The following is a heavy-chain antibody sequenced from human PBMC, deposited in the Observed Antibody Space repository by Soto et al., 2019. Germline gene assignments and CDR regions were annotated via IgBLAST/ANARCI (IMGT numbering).Heavy chain of an antibody. CDR1: GFTFSSYV. CDR2: VSYDEITK. Sequence: LRLSCAASGFTFSSYVMNWVRQAPGKGLEWVAVVSYDEITKYYADSVKGRFTISRDNSKNTVYLQMNSLRPEDTAVYYCAKPLGLLRRAMAQGSDYWGQGTLVTVSS. CDR3: AKPLGLLRRAMAQGSDY. D-gene: IGHD5-18*01. V-gene: IGHV3-30*18. J-gene: IGHJ4*02.